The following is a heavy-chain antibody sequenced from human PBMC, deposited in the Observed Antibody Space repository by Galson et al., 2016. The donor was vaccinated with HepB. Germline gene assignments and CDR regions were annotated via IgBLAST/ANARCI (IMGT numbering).Heavy chain of an antibody. Sequence: LRLSCAASGLTFSSYAMHWVRQTPGKGLEYVSSISSNGVSTYYTDSVKGRFTISRDTSKNTLYLQMSSLRVEDTAVYSCARVRSSWYYFDYWGQGTLVTVSS. V-gene: IGHV3-64D*06. CDR2: ISSNGVST. J-gene: IGHJ4*02. CDR1: GLTFSSYA. D-gene: IGHD6-13*01. CDR3: ARVRSSWYYFDY.